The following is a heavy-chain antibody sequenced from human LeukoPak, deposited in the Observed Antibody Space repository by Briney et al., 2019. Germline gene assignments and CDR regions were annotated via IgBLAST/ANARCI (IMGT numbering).Heavy chain of an antibody. J-gene: IGHJ6*03. Sequence: SETLSLTRSVSGDSISPYYWSWIRQAPGKGLEWIGHVPYNGRTNYNPSLKSRATISLGTSKSHFSLILTSMTPADTAIYYCAREHGSWSYRHYFSVDVWGKGTTVTVSS. CDR1: GDSISPYY. V-gene: IGHV4-59*01. CDR3: AREHGSWSYRHYFSVDV. D-gene: IGHD5-18*01. CDR2: VPYNGRT.